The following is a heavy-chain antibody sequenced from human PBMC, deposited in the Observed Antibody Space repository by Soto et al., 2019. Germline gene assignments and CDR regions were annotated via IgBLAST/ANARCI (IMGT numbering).Heavy chain of an antibody. V-gene: IGHV3-23*01. J-gene: IGHJ6*03. CDR3: ARGGRYYDILTGYYSSYYYYMDV. Sequence: PGGSLRLSCAASGFTFSTYTMSWVRQSPGKGLEWVSAMSGSGATTHHADSVKGRFTISRDNSKNTLYLQLNSLRAEDTAVYYCARGGRYYDILTGYYSSYYYYMDVWGKGTTVTVSS. CDR2: MSGSGATT. CDR1: GFTFSTYT. D-gene: IGHD3-9*01.